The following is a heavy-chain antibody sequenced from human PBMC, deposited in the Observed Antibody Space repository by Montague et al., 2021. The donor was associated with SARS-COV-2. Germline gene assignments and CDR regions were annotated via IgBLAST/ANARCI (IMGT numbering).Heavy chain of an antibody. CDR2: LTADFTP. CDR3: AKEFPGIAKGVRLTYFDF. Sequence: SLRLSCAASGFAFNTYAMSWVRQAPGAGLDWVSALTADFTPHYADSVKGRLTATRDNSRNTLYLQMNNLRAEDTAVYYCAKEFPGIAKGVRLTYFDFWGRGALVTVSS. J-gene: IGHJ4*02. V-gene: IGHV3-23*01. D-gene: IGHD6-13*01. CDR1: GFAFNTYA.